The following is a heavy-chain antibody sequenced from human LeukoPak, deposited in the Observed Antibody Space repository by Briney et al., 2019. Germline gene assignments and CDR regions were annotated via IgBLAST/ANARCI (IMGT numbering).Heavy chain of an antibody. CDR1: GGTLSSYA. CDR2: IIPILGIA. V-gene: IGHV1-69*04. Sequence: ASVKVSCKASGGTLSSYAISWVRQAPGQGLEWMGRIIPILGIANYAQKFQGRVTITADKSTSTAYMELSSLRSEDTAVYYCAREGEPEGPWYYYGMDVWGQGTTVTVSS. CDR3: AREGEPEGPWYYYGMDV. D-gene: IGHD1-26*01. J-gene: IGHJ6*02.